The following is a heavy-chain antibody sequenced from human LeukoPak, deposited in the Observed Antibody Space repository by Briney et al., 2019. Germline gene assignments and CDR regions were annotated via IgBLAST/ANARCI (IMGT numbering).Heavy chain of an antibody. CDR2: ISSSSDYI. CDR1: EFTFSSYN. CDR3: ARGKTSQNIVTRKTYNWFDP. D-gene: IGHD2/OR15-2a*01. V-gene: IGHV3-21*01. J-gene: IGHJ5*02. Sequence: GGSLRLSCAASEFTFSSYNMNWVRQAPGKGLEWVSSISSSSDYIYYADSVKGRFTISRDNAKNSLYLQMKSLRAEDTAVYYCARGKTSQNIVTRKTYNWFDPWGQGTLVTVSS.